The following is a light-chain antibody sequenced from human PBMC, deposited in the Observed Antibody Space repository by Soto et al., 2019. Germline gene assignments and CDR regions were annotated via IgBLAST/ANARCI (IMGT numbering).Light chain of an antibody. CDR1: SSDVGGYNY. CDR2: DVS. J-gene: IGLJ2*01. Sequence: QSVLTQPASVSGSPGQSITISYTGTSSDVGGYNYVSWYQQHPGKAPKLMIYDVSNRPSGVSNRFSGSKSGNTASLTISGLQAEDEADYYCSSYTTSGSLVFGGGTKLTVL. CDR3: SSYTTSGSLV. V-gene: IGLV2-14*01.